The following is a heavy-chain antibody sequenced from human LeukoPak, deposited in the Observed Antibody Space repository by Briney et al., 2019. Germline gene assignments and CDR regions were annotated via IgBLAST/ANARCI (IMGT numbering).Heavy chain of an antibody. CDR1: GDSVSSNSAA. D-gene: IGHD4-17*01. J-gene: IGHJ6*02. Sequence: SQTLSLTCAISGDSVSSNSAAWNWIRQSPSRGLEWLGRTYYRSKWYNDYAVSVKSRITINPDTSKNQFSLQLNSATPEDTAVYYCARDPTVTKDYYYYGMDVWGQGTTVTVSS. CDR3: ARDPTVTKDYYYYGMDV. CDR2: TYYRSKWYN. V-gene: IGHV6-1*01.